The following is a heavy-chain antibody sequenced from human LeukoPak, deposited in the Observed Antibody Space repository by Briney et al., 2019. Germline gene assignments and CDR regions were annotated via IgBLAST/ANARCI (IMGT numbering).Heavy chain of an antibody. CDR2: INPNSGGT. D-gene: IGHD3-10*01. V-gene: IGHV1-2*02. Sequence: GASVRVSCKASGYTFTGYYMHWVRQAPGQGLEWMGWINPNSGGTNYAQKFQSRVTMTRDTSISTAYMELSRLRSDDTAVYYCARGLWFGELFLTYFDYWGQGTLVTVSS. CDR3: ARGLWFGELFLTYFDY. J-gene: IGHJ4*02. CDR1: GYTFTGYY.